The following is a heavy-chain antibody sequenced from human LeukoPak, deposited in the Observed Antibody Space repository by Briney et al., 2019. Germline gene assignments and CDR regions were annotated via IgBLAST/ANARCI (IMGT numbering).Heavy chain of an antibody. CDR1: GGSISGYY. CDR3: ARDRSTGYSYGNNYFDY. D-gene: IGHD5-18*01. J-gene: IGHJ4*02. V-gene: IGHV4-4*07. CDR2: IYTSEST. Sequence: SETLSLTCTVSGGSISGYYWSWIRQPAGKGLEWIGRIYTSESTNYNPSLKSRVTMSVDTSKNQFSLKLGSVTAADTAVYYCARDRSTGYSYGNNYFDYWGQGTLVTVSS.